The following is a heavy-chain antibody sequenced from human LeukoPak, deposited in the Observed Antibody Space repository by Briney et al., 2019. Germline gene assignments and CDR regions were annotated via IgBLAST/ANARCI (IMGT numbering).Heavy chain of an antibody. CDR3: ARGGDQNYYDSSGYYSQGY. J-gene: IGHJ4*02. CDR2: INPSGGST. Sequence: ASVKVSCKASGYTFTSYYMHWVRQAPGQGLEWVGVINPSGGSTSHAQKFQGRVTMTRDTSTSTVYMELSSLRSEDTAVYYCARGGDQNYYDSSGYYSQGYWGQGTLVTVSS. D-gene: IGHD3-22*01. CDR1: GYTFTSYY. V-gene: IGHV1-46*01.